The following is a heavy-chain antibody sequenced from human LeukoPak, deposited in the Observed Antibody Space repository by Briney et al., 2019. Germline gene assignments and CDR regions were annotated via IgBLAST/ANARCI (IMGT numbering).Heavy chain of an antibody. D-gene: IGHD3-10*01. CDR1: GGSVISGGYY. V-gene: IGHV4-30-2*01. CDR2: IFHSGST. Sequence: SETLSLTCTVSGGSVISGGYYWSWIRQPPGKGLEWIGYIFHSGSTYHNPSLKSRVTISVDTSKNQFSLTVTSVTAADPALYCRATVGVDDSWGQGTLVTVSS. J-gene: IGHJ4*02. CDR3: ATVGVDDS.